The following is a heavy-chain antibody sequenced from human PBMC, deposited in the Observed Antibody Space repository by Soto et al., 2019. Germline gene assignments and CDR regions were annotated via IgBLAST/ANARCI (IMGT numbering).Heavy chain of an antibody. CDR2: INHSGST. V-gene: IGHV4-34*01. J-gene: IGHJ4*02. CDR3: ARDLLWQGRYFDY. Sequence: QVQLQQWGAGLLKPSETLSLTCAVYGGSFSGYYWSWIRQPPGKGLEWIGEINHSGSTNYNPSLKSRGTISVDTSKNQFSLKLSSVTAADTAVYYCARDLLWQGRYFDYWGQGTLVTVSS. D-gene: IGHD3-10*01. CDR1: GGSFSGYY.